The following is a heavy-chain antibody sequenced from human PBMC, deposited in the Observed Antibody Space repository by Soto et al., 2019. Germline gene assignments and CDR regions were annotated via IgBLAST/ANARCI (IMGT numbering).Heavy chain of an antibody. Sequence: QVQLQESGPGLVKPSQTLSLTCTVSGGSISSGGYYWSWIRQHPGKGLEWIGYIYYSGSTNYNPSLKRRVHIAVDTPKNQFSLKLSSVTAADTAVYYCARTPYDILTDYYFDYWGQGTLVTVSS. V-gene: IGHV4-31*03. D-gene: IGHD3-9*01. CDR3: ARTPYDILTDYYFDY. CDR1: GGSISSGGYY. J-gene: IGHJ4*02. CDR2: IYYSGST.